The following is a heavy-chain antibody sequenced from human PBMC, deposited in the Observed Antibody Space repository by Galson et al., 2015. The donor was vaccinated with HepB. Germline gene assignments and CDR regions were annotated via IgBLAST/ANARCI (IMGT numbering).Heavy chain of an antibody. J-gene: IGHJ4*02. V-gene: IGHV1-18*01. CDR3: ARDLNIAVRHGAY. CDR1: GYTFISHG. Sequence: SVKVSCKASGYTFISHGISWVRQAPGQGLEWMGWISGYNGNTNYAQKLQGRVTMTTDTSTSTAYMELRSLRSDDTAVYYCARDLNIAVRHGAYWGQGTLVTVSS. CDR2: ISGYNGNT. D-gene: IGHD6-6*01.